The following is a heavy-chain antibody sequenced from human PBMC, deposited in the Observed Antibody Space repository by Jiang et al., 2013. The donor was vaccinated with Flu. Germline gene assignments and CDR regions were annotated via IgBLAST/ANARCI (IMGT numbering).Heavy chain of an antibody. CDR1: GYTFTNYA. CDR2: INAGNGNT. D-gene: IGHD3-10*01. J-gene: IGHJ4*02. Sequence: SGAEVKEPGASVKVSCKASGYTFTNYAIHWVRQAPGQRLEWMGWINAGNGNTKYSKRFQGRITITRDTSANTAYVELSSLRSEDTAVYFCARDRGARGDFDYVGPGKPGHRLL. V-gene: IGHV1-3*01. CDR3: ARDRGARGDFDY.